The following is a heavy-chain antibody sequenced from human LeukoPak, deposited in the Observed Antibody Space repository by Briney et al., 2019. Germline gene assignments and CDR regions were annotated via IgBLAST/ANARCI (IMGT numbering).Heavy chain of an antibody. CDR3: ARDPGTTVDY. D-gene: IGHD4-17*01. Sequence: PSETLSLTCAVSGYYISSGYCWGWIRQPPGKGLEWIASIYHSGSTYYNPSLKSRVTISVDTSKNQFSLKLSSVTAADTAVYYCARDPGTTVDYWGQGTLVTVSS. V-gene: IGHV4-38-2*02. CDR1: GYYISSGYC. CDR2: IYHSGST. J-gene: IGHJ4*02.